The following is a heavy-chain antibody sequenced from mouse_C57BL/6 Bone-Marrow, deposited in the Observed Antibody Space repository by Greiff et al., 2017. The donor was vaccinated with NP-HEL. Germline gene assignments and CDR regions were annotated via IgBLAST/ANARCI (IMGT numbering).Heavy chain of an antibody. CDR1: GYTFTSYW. CDR2: IYPSDSAT. CDR3: ARGAY. J-gene: IGHJ3*01. V-gene: IGHV1-52*01. Sequence: QVQLQQSGAELVRPGSSVKLSCKASGYTFTSYWMHWVKQRPIQGLEWIGNIYPSDSATNYNQKFKDKATLTVDKSSSTAYMQLSSLTSEDSAVYYCARGAYWGQGTLVTVSA.